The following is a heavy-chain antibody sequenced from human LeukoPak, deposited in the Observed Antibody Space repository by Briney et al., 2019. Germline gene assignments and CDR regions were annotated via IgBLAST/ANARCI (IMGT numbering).Heavy chain of an antibody. CDR1: GGSISSRFYY. CDR2: TYYSGSS. J-gene: IGHJ4*02. CDR3: ARHGYYYYTSGYFGY. V-gene: IGHV4-39*01. D-gene: IGHD3-22*01. Sequence: SETLSLTCTVSGGSISSRFYYWGWLRQPPGKGLEWIGSTYYSGSSYYKPSLKSRVSVSVDTSKNQLSLNLTSVTAADTALYYCARHGYYYYTSGYFGYWGQGILVTVSS.